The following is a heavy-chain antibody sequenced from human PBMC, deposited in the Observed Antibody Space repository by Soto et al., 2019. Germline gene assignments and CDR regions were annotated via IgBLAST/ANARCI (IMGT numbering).Heavy chain of an antibody. J-gene: IGHJ6*02. D-gene: IGHD1-26*01. CDR2: ISSSSTYI. CDR1: GFTFRTYS. CDR3: ARDQVGPLFYYYYGTDV. V-gene: IGHV3-21*01. Sequence: EVQLVESGGGLVKPGGSLRLSCAASGFTFRTYSMNWVRQAPGKGLEWVSSISSSSTYIYYSDSVKGRFTISRDNAKNSLYLQMTSLRAEDTAVYYCARDQVGPLFYYYYGTDVWSQGTTLTVSS.